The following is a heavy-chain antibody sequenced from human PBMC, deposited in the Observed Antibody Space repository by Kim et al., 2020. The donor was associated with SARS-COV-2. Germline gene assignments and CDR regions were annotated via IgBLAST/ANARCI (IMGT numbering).Heavy chain of an antibody. Sequence: ASVKVSCKASGYTFTGYYMHWVRQAPGQGLEWMGRINPNSGGTNYAQKFQGRVTMTRDTSISTAYMELSRLRSDDTAVYYCARRDYYDSSGYSFDYWGQGTLVTVSS. CDR2: INPNSGGT. CDR1: GYTFTGYY. D-gene: IGHD3-22*01. V-gene: IGHV1-2*06. CDR3: ARRDYYDSSGYSFDY. J-gene: IGHJ4*02.